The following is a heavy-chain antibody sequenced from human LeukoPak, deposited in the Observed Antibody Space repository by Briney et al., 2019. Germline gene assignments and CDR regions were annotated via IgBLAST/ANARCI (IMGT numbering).Heavy chain of an antibody. V-gene: IGHV4-4*02. D-gene: IGHD3-10*01. Sequence: PSETLSLTCAVSGVSICSSNWWSWVRQPPGKGLEWIGEIYHSGSTNYNLSLKSRVTISVDKSKNQFSLKLTSVTAADTAFYYCASLDGSGSYWGQGTLVTVSS. J-gene: IGHJ4*02. CDR1: GVSICSSNW. CDR2: IYHSGST. CDR3: ASLDGSGSY.